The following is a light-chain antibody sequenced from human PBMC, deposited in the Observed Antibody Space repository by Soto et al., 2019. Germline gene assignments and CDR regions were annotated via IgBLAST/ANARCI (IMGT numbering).Light chain of an antibody. V-gene: IGKV1-5*03. Sequence: DIQMTQSPSTLSASVGDRVTITCRASQSISSWLAWYQQKPGKAPKLLIFGVSSLDNGVPSRFSGSGSGTEFTLTISSLQPYDFATYYCHQDSSYSVLTFGGGTKVEIK. CDR1: QSISSW. CDR3: HQDSSYSVLT. J-gene: IGKJ4*01. CDR2: GVS.